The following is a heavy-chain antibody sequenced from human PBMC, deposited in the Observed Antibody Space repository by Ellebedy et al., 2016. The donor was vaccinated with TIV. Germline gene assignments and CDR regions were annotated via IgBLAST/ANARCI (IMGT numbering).Heavy chain of an antibody. V-gene: IGHV3-11*05. Sequence: GRFTISRDNARNSLYLQMSSLRPEDTALYYCARGRGGGNSVLVDYWGQGTLVTVSS. D-gene: IGHD4-23*01. J-gene: IGHJ4*02. CDR3: ARGRGGGNSVLVDY.